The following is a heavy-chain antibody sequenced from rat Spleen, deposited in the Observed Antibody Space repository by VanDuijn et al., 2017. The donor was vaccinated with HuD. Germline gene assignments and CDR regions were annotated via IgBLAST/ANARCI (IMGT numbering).Heavy chain of an antibody. D-gene: IGHD1-12*02. CDR1: GFTFNNYW. V-gene: IGHV5-31*01. CDR3: TSHYDGTYPFTY. CDR2: ITNTGINT. J-gene: IGHJ3*01. Sequence: EVQLVESGGGLVQPGRSLKLSCAASGFTFNNYWMTWIRQAPGKGLEWVASITNTGINTYYPDSVKGRFTVSRDNAKSTLYLQMDSLRSEDTATYYCTSHYDGTYPFTYWGQGTLVTVSS.